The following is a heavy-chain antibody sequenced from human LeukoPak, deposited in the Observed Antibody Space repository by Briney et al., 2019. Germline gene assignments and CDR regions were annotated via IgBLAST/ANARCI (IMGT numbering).Heavy chain of an antibody. V-gene: IGHV3-74*01. Sequence: GGSLRLSCAAPGFTFSSYWMHWVRQAPGQGLVWVSRINTDETSSTYADSVKGRFTISRDNAKNTLNLQMNSLRVDDTAVYYCARGDGLAGNRYWGQGTLVTVSS. D-gene: IGHD6-19*01. CDR2: INTDETSS. CDR3: ARGDGLAGNRY. CDR1: GFTFSSYW. J-gene: IGHJ4*02.